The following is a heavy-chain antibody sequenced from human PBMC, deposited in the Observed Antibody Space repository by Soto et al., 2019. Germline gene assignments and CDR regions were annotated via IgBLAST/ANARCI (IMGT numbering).Heavy chain of an antibody. CDR3: ANLYGDYVSY. V-gene: IGHV4-39*01. Sequence: QLQLQESGPGLVKPSETLSLTCTVSGGSIGTTSYYWGWIRQPPGKGLEWIGTIFYSGSTYYNPSLKSRVTISVDTPKNQFSLRLTSVTAADTAVYYCANLYGDYVSYWGQGTLVTVSS. J-gene: IGHJ4*02. CDR2: IFYSGST. D-gene: IGHD4-17*01. CDR1: GGSIGTTSYY.